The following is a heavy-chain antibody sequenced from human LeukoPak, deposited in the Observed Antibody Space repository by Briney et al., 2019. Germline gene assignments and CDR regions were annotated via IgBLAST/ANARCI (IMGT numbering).Heavy chain of an antibody. Sequence: SETLSLTCTVSGGSISSSSYYWGWLRQPPGKGLEWIGSIYYSGSTYYNPSLKSRVTISVDTSKNQFSLKLSSVTAADTAVYYCAGAYSSGYNYFDYWGQGTLVTVSS. D-gene: IGHD3-22*01. CDR3: AGAYSSGYNYFDY. J-gene: IGHJ4*02. CDR2: IYYSGST. V-gene: IGHV4-39*01. CDR1: GGSISSSSYY.